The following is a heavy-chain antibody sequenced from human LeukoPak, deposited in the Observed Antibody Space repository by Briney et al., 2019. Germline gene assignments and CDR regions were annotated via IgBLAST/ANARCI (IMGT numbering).Heavy chain of an antibody. D-gene: IGHD3/OR15-3a*01. V-gene: IGHV3-48*01. J-gene: IGHJ4*02. CDR3: ARDRGDFWTGYYTNYFDY. CDR2: ISDSSTTI. Sequence: GGSLRLSCAASRFTFSSHNMHWVRQAPGKGLEWVSYISDSSTTIYYADSVKGRFTIFRDNARNSLYLQMNSLRAEDTAVYYCARDRGDFWTGYYTNYFDYWGQGTLVTVSS. CDR1: RFTFSSHN.